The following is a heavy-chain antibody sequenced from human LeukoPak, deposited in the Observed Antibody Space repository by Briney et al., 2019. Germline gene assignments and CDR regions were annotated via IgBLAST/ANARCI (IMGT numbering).Heavy chain of an antibody. V-gene: IGHV4-34*01. CDR2: INHSGST. J-gene: IGHJ6*03. Sequence: SETLSLTCAVYGGSFSGYYWSWIRQPPGKGLEWIGEINHSGSTNYNPSLKSRVTISVDTSKNQFSLKLSSVPAADTAVYYCARDYGSYFLPKYYYMDVWGKGTTVTVSS. CDR3: ARDYGSYFLPKYYYMDV. CDR1: GGSFSGYY. D-gene: IGHD1-26*01.